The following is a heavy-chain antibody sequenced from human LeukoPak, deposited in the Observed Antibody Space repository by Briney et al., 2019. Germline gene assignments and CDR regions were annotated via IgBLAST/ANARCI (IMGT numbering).Heavy chain of an antibody. D-gene: IGHD4-23*01. V-gene: IGHV1-3*01. CDR3: ARTQGVYYGGNFGAFDI. J-gene: IGHJ3*02. CDR1: GYTFTNYA. Sequence: ASVKVSCKASGYTFTNYAIHWVRQAPGQRLKWMGWINAGIGNTKYSQKFQDRVAITRDTSASTAYMELSSLRSEDTSVYYCARTQGVYYGGNFGAFDIWGQGTMVTVSS. CDR2: INAGIGNT.